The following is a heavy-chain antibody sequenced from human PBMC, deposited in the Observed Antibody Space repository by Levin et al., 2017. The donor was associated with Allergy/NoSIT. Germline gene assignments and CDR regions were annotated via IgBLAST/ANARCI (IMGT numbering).Heavy chain of an antibody. Sequence: GESLKISCAASGFTFSSYAMHWVRQAPGKGLEWVAVISYDGSNKYYADSVKGRFTISRDNSKNTLYLQMNSLRAEDTAVYYCARDSTTVWGYNWFDPWGQGTLVTVSS. CDR3: ARDSTTVWGYNWFDP. CDR1: GFTFSSYA. J-gene: IGHJ5*02. V-gene: IGHV3-30*04. CDR2: ISYDGSNK. D-gene: IGHD2/OR15-2a*01.